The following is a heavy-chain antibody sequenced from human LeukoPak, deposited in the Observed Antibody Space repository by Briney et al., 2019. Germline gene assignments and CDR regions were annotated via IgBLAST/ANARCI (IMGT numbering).Heavy chain of an antibody. V-gene: IGHV1-8*01. D-gene: IGHD1-1*01. CDR2: MNPNSGNT. J-gene: IGHJ6*02. CDR3: ARVIRYNWNYYGMDV. Sequence: ASVKVSCKASGYTFTSYDINWVRQATGQGLEWMGWMNPNSGNTGYAQKFQGRVTMTRNTSISTAYMELSSLRSEDTAVYYCARVIRYNWNYYGMDVWGQGTTVTVSS. CDR1: GYTFTSYD.